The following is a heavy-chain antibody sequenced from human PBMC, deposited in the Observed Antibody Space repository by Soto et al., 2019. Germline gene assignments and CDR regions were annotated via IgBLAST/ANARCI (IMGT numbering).Heavy chain of an antibody. CDR3: ARDYPDYYYYYGMDV. J-gene: IGHJ6*02. Sequence: QVQLQESGPGLVKPSQTLSLTCTVSGGSISSYYWSWIRQPPGKGLEWIGYIYYSGSTNYNPSLKSRVTISVDTSKNQFSLKLSSVTAADTAVYYCARDYPDYYYYYGMDVWGQGTTVTVSS. V-gene: IGHV4-59*01. CDR1: GGSISSYY. CDR2: IYYSGST.